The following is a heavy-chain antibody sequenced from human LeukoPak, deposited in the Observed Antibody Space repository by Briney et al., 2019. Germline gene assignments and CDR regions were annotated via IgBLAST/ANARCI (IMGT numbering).Heavy chain of an antibody. J-gene: IGHJ5*02. CDR2: IYYSGST. CDR3: ASAHLDCSGGSCYVGWFDP. V-gene: IGHV4-34*01. CDR1: GESFSGYY. D-gene: IGHD2-15*01. Sequence: SETLPLTCAVYGESFSGYYWGWLRQPPGKGLEWIGRIYYSGSTYYNPSLKSRVTISVDTSKNQFSLKLSSVTAADTAVYYCASAHLDCSGGSCYVGWFDPWGQGTLVTVSS.